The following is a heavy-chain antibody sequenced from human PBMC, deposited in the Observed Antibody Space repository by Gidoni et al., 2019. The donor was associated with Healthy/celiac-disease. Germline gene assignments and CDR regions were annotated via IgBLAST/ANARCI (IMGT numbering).Heavy chain of an antibody. D-gene: IGHD2-15*01. J-gene: IGHJ4*02. CDR2: INHSGST. V-gene: IGHV4-34*01. Sequence: QVQLQQWGAGLLKPSEPLSLTCAVYGGSFSGYYWSWIRQPPGKGLEWIGEINHSGSTNYNPSLKSRVTISVDTSKNQFSLKLSSVTAADTAVYYCARGEGYCSGGSCPLFDYWGQGTLVTVSS. CDR3: ARGEGYCSGGSCPLFDY. CDR1: GGSFSGYY.